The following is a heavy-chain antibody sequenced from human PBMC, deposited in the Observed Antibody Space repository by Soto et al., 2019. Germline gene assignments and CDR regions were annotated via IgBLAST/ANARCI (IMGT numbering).Heavy chain of an antibody. V-gene: IGHV3-33*01. CDR3: GYGSDGSADY. CDR2: IWYDGSNK. J-gene: IGHJ4*02. D-gene: IGHD3-10*01. Sequence: QVQLVESGGGVVQPGRSLRLSCAASGFTFSNYGMHWVRQAPGRGLEWVAVIWYDGSNKFYADPVKGRFTISRDNSRTTLYLQMNSLRDEETAVYYCGYGSDGSADYWGQGTLVTVSS. CDR1: GFTFSNYG.